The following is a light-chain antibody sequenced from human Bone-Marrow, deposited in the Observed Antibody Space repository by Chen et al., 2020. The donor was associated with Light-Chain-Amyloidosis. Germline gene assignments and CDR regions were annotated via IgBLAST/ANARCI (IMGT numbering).Light chain of an antibody. CDR1: SSDVGGDNH. CDR2: KVT. V-gene: IGLV2-14*01. J-gene: IGLJ1*01. CDR3: SSYTITNTLV. Sequence: QSALTQPASVSGSPGQSITISCTGTSSDVGGDNHVSWYQQHPDKAPKLMIYKVTNRPSWVPDRFSGSKSDNTASLTISGLQTEDVADYFCSSYTITNTLVFGSGTRVTVL.